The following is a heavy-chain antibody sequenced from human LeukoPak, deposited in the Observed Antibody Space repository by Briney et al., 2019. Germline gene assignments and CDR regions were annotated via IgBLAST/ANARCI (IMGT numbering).Heavy chain of an antibody. D-gene: IGHD6-13*01. CDR3: ARDPESSSSGPYFQH. V-gene: IGHV3-23*01. J-gene: IGHJ1*01. CDR1: GFTFTSYA. CDR2: ISGSAGST. Sequence: GGSLRLSCAASGFTFTSYAMTWVRQAPGKGLEWVSSISGSAGSTYYAESVKGRFTISRDNSKNTLSLQMNSLRAEDTAVYYCARDPESSSSGPYFQHWGQGTLVTVSS.